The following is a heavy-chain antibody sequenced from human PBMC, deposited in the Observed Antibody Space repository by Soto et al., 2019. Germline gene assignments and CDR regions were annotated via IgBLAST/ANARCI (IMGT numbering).Heavy chain of an antibody. J-gene: IGHJ3*02. Sequence: GGSLRLSCAASGFTFDDYAMHWVRQAPGKGLEWVSLISGDGGSTYYADSVKGRFTISRDNSKISLYLQMNSLRTEDTALYYCAKDLRLSFYYDSSGYYEGGAFDIWGQGTMVTVSS. D-gene: IGHD3-22*01. CDR2: ISGDGGST. CDR1: GFTFDDYA. V-gene: IGHV3-43*02. CDR3: AKDLRLSFYYDSSGYYEGGAFDI.